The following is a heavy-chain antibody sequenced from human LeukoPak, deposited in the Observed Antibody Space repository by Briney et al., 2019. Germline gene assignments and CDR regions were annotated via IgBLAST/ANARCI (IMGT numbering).Heavy chain of an antibody. Sequence: GGSLRLSCAASGFTFNGYGTVWVRRAPGKGRVGVAFIWYEGSKKYCADPVKARFTLPRNTPKNTPYLQMNSLRAEATAVFVFAEDATKLVPDSFESWGQGTMVTVSS. V-gene: IGHV3-30*02. CDR3: AEDATKLVPDSFES. J-gene: IGHJ3*02. CDR2: IWYEGSKK. D-gene: IGHD5-12*01. CDR1: GFTFNGYG.